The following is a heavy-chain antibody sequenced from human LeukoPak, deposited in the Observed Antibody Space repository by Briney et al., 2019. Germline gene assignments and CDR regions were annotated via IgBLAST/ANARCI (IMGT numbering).Heavy chain of an antibody. CDR2: IYSRGNT. CDR3: ARGPIAAGARGFDP. V-gene: IGHV4-39*07. J-gene: IGHJ5*02. CDR1: GVSISSGSNY. D-gene: IGHD6-13*01. Sequence: SETLSLTCSVSGVSISSGSNYWGWIRQPPGKTLEWIGSIYSRGNTYYNPSLKSRVTISVDKSKNQFSLKLSSVTAADTAVYYCARGPIAAGARGFDPWGQGTLVTVSS.